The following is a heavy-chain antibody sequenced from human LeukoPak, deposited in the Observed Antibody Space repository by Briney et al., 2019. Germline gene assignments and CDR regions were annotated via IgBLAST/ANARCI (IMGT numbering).Heavy chain of an antibody. CDR1: GFTLSHYV. D-gene: IGHD4-11*01. CDR2: IWSDGTNT. V-gene: IGHV3-33*06. J-gene: IGHJ4*01. CDR3: AKDTQRGFDYSNSLDK. Sequence: PGRSLRLSCPTSGFTLSHYVIHWVRQAPGKGLEWVAVIWSDGTNTYYGDPVKGRFTISRDNFQRKVYMQMKSLRAEDTAVYYCAKDTQRGFDYSNSLDKWGQGTLVTVSS.